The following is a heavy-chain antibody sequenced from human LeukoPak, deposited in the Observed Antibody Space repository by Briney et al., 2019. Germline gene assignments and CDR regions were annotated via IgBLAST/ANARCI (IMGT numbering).Heavy chain of an antibody. V-gene: IGHV3-23*01. D-gene: IGHD4-23*01. CDR1: GFTFSSYG. Sequence: PGGSLRLSCAASGFTFSSYGMSWVRQAPGKGLEWVSAISGSGGSTYYADSVKGRFTISRDNSKNTLYLQMNSLRAEDTALYFCAKDMDYGGYGGEDYWGQGTLVTVSS. J-gene: IGHJ4*02. CDR2: ISGSGGST. CDR3: AKDMDYGGYGGEDY.